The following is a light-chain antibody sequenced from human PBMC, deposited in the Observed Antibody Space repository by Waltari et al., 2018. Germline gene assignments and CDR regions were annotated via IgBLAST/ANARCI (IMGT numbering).Light chain of an antibody. CDR1: SSNIGSNY. CDR3: AAWDDSLSGPV. V-gene: IGLV1-47*01. J-gene: IGLJ3*02. Sequence: QSVLTQPPSASGTPGQRVTISCPGSSSNIGSNYVYWYQQPPGTAPKLLIYRNNPRPSGVPDRFSGSKSGTSASLAISGLRSEDEADYYCAAWDDSLSGPVFGGGTKLTVL. CDR2: RNN.